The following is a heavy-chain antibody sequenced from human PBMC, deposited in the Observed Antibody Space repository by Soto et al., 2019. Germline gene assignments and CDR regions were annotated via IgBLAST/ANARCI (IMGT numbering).Heavy chain of an antibody. J-gene: IGHJ6*02. Sequence: QVRLVESGGGVVQAVRSLRLSCTASEFTFSSYAMHWVRQAPGKGLEWVALISSDGSQKYYADSVMGRFLISRDNSLNTLYLRVDNVRDGATATYYCAKDQTFIGTSFYDVGGQGTTVTVSS. CDR3: AKDQTFIGTSFYDV. CDR2: ISSDGSQK. V-gene: IGHV3-30*18. CDR1: EFTFSSYA. D-gene: IGHD3-16*02.